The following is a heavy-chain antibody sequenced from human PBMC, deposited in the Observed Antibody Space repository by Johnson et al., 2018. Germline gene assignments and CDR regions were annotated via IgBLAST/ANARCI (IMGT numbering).Heavy chain of an antibody. CDR1: GESFSGYY. CDR3: AAGYADYSMDV. J-gene: IGHJ6*03. V-gene: IGHV4-34*01. Sequence: QVQLQQWGAGLLKPSETLSLTCAVSGESFSGYYWSWIRQPPGKGLEWIGEVSPRGSTNYTPSLTSRITISLDTSNNHFSLKLISVPAADTAVYVCAAGYADYSMDVWGKGTTVTVS. CDR2: VSPRGST. D-gene: IGHD5-12*01.